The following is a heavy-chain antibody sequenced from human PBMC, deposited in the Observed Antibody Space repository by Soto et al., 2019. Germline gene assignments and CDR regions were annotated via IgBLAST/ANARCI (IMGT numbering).Heavy chain of an antibody. CDR2: ISYDGSNK. D-gene: IGHD3-9*01. J-gene: IGHJ4*02. CDR1: GFTFSSYG. V-gene: IGHV3-30*18. Sequence: QVQLVESGGGVVQPGRSLRLSCAASGFTFSSYGMQWVRQAPGKGLEWVAVISYDGSNKYYADSVKGRFTISRDNSKNTLYLQMNSLRAEDTAVYYCAKDTYYDILTGQDYWGQGTLVTVSS. CDR3: AKDTYYDILTGQDY.